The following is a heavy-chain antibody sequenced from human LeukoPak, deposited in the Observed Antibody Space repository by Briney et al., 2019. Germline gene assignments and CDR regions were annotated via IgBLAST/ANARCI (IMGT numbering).Heavy chain of an antibody. CDR3: AKGSIVGATSYYYLDV. J-gene: IGHJ6*03. V-gene: IGHV3-23*01. D-gene: IGHD1-26*01. CDR1: GFTFSYYG. CDR2: ISGSGDRT. Sequence: GGSLRLSCAASGFTFSYYGMNWVRQAPGKGLEWVSGISGSGDRTYYEDSVKGRFTISRDNSKNTLYLQMNSLRAEDTAVYYCAKGSIVGATSYYYLDVWGTGTTVTVSS.